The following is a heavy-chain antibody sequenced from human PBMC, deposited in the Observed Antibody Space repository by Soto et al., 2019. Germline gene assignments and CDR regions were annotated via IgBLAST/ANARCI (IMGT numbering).Heavy chain of an antibody. CDR2: ISGSGGST. J-gene: IGHJ4*02. V-gene: IGHV3-23*01. D-gene: IGHD3-22*01. CDR1: GFTFSNYA. Sequence: GSLRLSCAASGFTFSNYAMSWVRQAPGKGLERVSAISGSGGSTNYADSVKGRFTISRDNSKNTLYLQMNSLRAEDTAVYYCAKVTGNYYDSSGYYPTELDYWGQGTLVTVSS. CDR3: AKVTGNYYDSSGYYPTELDY.